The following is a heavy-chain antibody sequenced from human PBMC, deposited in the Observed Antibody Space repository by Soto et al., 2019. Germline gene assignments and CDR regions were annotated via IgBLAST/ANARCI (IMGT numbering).Heavy chain of an antibody. J-gene: IGHJ3*01. Sequence: GGSLRLSCAASGFTISTYAMSWVRQAPGKGLEWVSAINGNGDRACYAESVKGRFTISRDNSKNTVYLQMNSLRAEDTAVYYCAVRSDAFDVWGQGTMVTVSS. CDR3: AVRSDAFDV. CDR2: INGNGDRA. CDR1: GFTISTYA. V-gene: IGHV3-23*01.